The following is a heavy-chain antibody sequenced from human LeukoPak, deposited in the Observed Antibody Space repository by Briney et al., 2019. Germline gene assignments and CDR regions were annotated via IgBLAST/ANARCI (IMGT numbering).Heavy chain of an antibody. CDR3: ANQYLSGVDY. V-gene: IGHV3-48*04. J-gene: IGHJ4*02. CDR1: GFTFSSYS. Sequence: GGSLRLSCAASGFTFSSYSMNWVRQAPGKGLEWVSYISSSSSTIYYADSVKGRFTISRDNAKNSLYLQMNSLRAEDTAVYYCANQYLSGVDYWGQGTLVTVSS. D-gene: IGHD2/OR15-2a*01. CDR2: ISSSSSTI.